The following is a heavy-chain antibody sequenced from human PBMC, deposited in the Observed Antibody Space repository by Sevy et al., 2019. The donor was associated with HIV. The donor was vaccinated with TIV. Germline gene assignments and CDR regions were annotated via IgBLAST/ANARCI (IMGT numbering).Heavy chain of an antibody. V-gene: IGHV1-24*01. J-gene: IGHJ4*02. CDR2: FDPEDGET. CDR1: GYTLTELS. D-gene: IGHD3-10*01. CDR3: APGWFGGGGGYFDY. Sequence: ASVKVSCKVSGYTLTELSMHWVRQAPGKGLEWMGGFDPEDGETIYAQKFQGRVTMTEDTSTDTAYMELSSLRSEDTAVFYCAPGWFGGGGGYFDYWGQGTLVTVSS.